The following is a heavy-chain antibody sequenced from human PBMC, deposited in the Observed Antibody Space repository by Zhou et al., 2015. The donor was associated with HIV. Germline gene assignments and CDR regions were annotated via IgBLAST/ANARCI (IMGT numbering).Heavy chain of an antibody. CDR3: AKGGGSSSWFTGMDV. CDR1: GFTFSLFT. V-gene: IGHV3-30-3*01. Sequence: VQLVESGGGVVQPGGSLRLSCAASGFTFSLFTMHWVRQAPGKGLEWVAIISYDGSNKYYADSVKGRFTISRDNSKNTLYLQMNSLRAEDTAVYYCAKGGGSSSWFTGMDVWGHGTTVTVSS. J-gene: IGHJ6*02. CDR2: ISYDGSNK. D-gene: IGHD6-13*01.